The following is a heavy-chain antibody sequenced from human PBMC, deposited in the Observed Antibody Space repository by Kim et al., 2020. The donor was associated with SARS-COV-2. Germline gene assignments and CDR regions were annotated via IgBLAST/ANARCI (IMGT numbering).Heavy chain of an antibody. CDR3: ARTHNCFDP. CDR1: GGSISSYY. V-gene: IGHV4-59*01. Sequence: SETLSLTCTVSGGSISSYYWSWIRQPPGKGLEWIGYIYYSGSTNYNPSLKSRVTISVDTSKNQFSLKLSSVTAADTAVYYCARTHNCFDPWGQGTLVTVS. CDR2: IYYSGST. J-gene: IGHJ5*02.